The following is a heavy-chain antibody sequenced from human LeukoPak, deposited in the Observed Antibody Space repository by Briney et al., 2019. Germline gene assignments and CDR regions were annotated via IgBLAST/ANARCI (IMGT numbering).Heavy chain of an antibody. V-gene: IGHV3-21*01. CDR3: ARDRGGIAAAGANDY. D-gene: IGHD6-13*01. CDR2: ISSSSSYI. Sequence: GGSLRLSCAASGFTFSSYSMNWARQAPGKGLEWVSSISSSSSYIYYADSVKGRFTISRDNAKNSLYLQMNSLRAEDTAVYYCARDRGGIAAAGANDYWGQGTLVTVSS. J-gene: IGHJ4*02. CDR1: GFTFSSYS.